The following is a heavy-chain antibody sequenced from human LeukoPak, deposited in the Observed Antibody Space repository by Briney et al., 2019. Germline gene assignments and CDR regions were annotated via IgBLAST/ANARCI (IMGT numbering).Heavy chain of an antibody. Sequence: ASVKVSCKASGYTCTGYYMHWVRQAPGQGLEWMGWINPNSGGTNYAQKFQGRVTMTRDTSISTAYMELSRLRSDDTAVYYCARDPDSSGYYVTDYWGQGTLVTVSS. CDR3: ARDPDSSGYYVTDY. D-gene: IGHD3-22*01. CDR1: GYTCTGYY. J-gene: IGHJ4*02. V-gene: IGHV1-2*02. CDR2: INPNSGGT.